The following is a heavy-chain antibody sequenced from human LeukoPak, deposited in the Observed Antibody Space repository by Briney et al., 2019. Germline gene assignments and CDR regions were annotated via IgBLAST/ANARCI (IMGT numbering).Heavy chain of an antibody. Sequence: PGGSLRLSCAASGFTFSSYAMHWVRQAPGKGLEWVAVISYDGSNKYYADSVKGRFTISRDNSKNTLYLQMNSLRAEDTAVYYCAAQLLHCYYYGMDVWGQGTTVTVSS. D-gene: IGHD2-2*01. CDR2: ISYDGSNK. V-gene: IGHV3-30*04. J-gene: IGHJ6*02. CDR3: AAQLLHCYYYGMDV. CDR1: GFTFSSYA.